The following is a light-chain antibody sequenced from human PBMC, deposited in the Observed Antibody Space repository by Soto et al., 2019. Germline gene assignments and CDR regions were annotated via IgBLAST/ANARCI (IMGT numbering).Light chain of an antibody. CDR3: YSYARTNNFV. J-gene: IGLJ1*01. V-gene: IGLV2-8*01. CDR2: EVS. Sequence: QSVLTQPPSASGSPGQSVTISCTGTSSDVGAYNYVSWYQYHPGRAPKLMIYEVSKRPSGVPDRFSGSKSGNTASLTVSGLQAEDEADYYCYSYARTNNFVFGTGTKVTV. CDR1: SSDVGAYNY.